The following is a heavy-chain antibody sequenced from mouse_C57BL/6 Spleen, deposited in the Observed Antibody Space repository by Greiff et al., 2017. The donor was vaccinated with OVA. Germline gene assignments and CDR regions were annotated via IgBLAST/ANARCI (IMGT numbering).Heavy chain of an antibody. V-gene: IGHV1-53*01. J-gene: IGHJ1*03. CDR3: ARDSTGGYWDFDV. CDR1: GYTFTSYW. Sequence: QVQLQQPGTELVKPGASVKLSCKASGYTFTSYWMPWVKQRPGQGLEWIGNINPSNGGTNYNEKFKSKATLTVDKSSSTAYMKLSSLTSEESAVYDCARDSTGGYWDFDVWGTGTTVTVSS. CDR2: INPSNGGT. D-gene: IGHD2-1*01.